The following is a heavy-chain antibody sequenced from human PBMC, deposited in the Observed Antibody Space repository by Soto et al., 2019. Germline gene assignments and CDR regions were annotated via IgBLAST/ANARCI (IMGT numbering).Heavy chain of an antibody. CDR3: ARDSDDYDSSGYFDDP. CDR1: GGTFSRYA. J-gene: IGHJ4*02. Sequence: ASVKVSCKASGGTFSRYAISWVRQAPGQGLEWMGGIIPIFGTANYAQKFQGRVTITADESTSTAYMELSSLRSEDTAVYYCARDSDDYDSSGYFDDPWGQGTLVTVSS. CDR2: IIPIFGTA. D-gene: IGHD3-22*01. V-gene: IGHV1-69*13.